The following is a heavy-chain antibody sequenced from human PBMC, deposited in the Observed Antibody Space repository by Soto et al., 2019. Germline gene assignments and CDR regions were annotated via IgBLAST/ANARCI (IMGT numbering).Heavy chain of an antibody. J-gene: IGHJ6*02. D-gene: IGHD6-19*01. V-gene: IGHV1-69*13. CDR1: GGTFSSYA. CDR2: IIPIFGTA. Sequence: GASVKVSCKASGGTFSSYAISWVRQAPGQGLEWMGGIIPIFGTANYAQKFQGRVTITADESTSTAYMELSSLRSEDTAVYYCARVPYSSGWSGYYYYGMDVWGQGTTVTVSS. CDR3: ARVPYSSGWSGYYYYGMDV.